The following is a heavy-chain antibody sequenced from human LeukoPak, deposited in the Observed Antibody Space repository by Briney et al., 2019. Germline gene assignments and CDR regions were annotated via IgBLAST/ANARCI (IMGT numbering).Heavy chain of an antibody. D-gene: IGHD1-1*01. CDR1: GFNFSIYV. J-gene: IGHJ5*02. CDR2: ISHDGINK. CDR3: ARDGWASGRWFDP. V-gene: IGHV3-30-3*01. Sequence: GGSRRLSCAGSGFNFSIYVMHWVRQAPGSGLEWVAVISHDGINKYYADSVKGRFTISRDNTQNRLYLQLSSLRGEDTAVYYCARDGWASGRWFDPWGLGTLVTVSS.